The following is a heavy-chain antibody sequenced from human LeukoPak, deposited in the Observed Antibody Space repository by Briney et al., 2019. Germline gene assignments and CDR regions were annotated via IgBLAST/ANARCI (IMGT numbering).Heavy chain of an antibody. CDR2: IIPIFGTA. V-gene: IGHV1-69*13. Sequence: SVKVSCKVSGYTLTELSMHWVRQAPGKGLEWMGGIIPIFGTANYAQKFQGRVTITADESTSTAYMELSSLRSEDTAVYYCARIAVAENWGQGTLVTVSS. J-gene: IGHJ4*02. D-gene: IGHD6-19*01. CDR3: ARIAVAEN. CDR1: GYTLTELS.